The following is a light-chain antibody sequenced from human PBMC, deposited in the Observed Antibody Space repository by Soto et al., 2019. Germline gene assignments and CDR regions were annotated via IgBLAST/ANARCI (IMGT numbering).Light chain of an antibody. CDR3: QQRNNWPLT. CDR2: EAL. V-gene: IGKV3-11*01. CDR1: RGISTY. Sequence: ETVLTQSPATLPFSPGEKAPPSSRASRGISTYLAWYQQKPGQAPRLLIYEALNRATGIPARFSGSGSGTDFTLTISSLEPEDFAVYYCQQRNNWPLTFGGGTKVEIK. J-gene: IGKJ4*02.